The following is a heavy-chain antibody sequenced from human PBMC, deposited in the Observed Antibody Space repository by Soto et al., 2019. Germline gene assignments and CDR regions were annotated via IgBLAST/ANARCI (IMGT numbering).Heavy chain of an antibody. Sequence: SLTCTVSGGSISSGGYYWSWIRQHPGKGLEWIGYIYYSGTTYYNPSLKSRVTISVDTSKNQFSLKLSSVSAADTALYYCARCSPGVVPAGGFDPWGQGTLVTVSS. CDR3: ARCSPGVVPAGGFDP. J-gene: IGHJ5*02. V-gene: IGHV4-31*03. CDR2: IYYSGTT. CDR1: GGSISSGGYY. D-gene: IGHD3-16*01.